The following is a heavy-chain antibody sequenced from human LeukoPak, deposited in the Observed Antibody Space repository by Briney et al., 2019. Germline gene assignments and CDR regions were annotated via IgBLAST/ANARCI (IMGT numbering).Heavy chain of an antibody. CDR1: GFTFSNYA. D-gene: IGHD3-10*01. CDR3: ARDSTYYYDSGSSGPHYFDN. V-gene: IGHV3-30*09. J-gene: IGHJ4*02. Sequence: GSLRLPCAASGFTFSNYAMHWVRQAPGKGLEWVSLISSGGTYEYYADSVKGRFDISRDNSMNTLYLQFNSLRAEDTAVYYCARDSTYYYDSGSSGPHYFDNWGQGTLVTGSS. CDR2: ISSGGTYE.